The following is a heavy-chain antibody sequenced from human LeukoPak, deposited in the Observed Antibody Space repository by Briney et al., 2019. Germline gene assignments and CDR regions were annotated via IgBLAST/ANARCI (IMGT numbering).Heavy chain of an antibody. CDR2: IYHSGST. J-gene: IGHJ4*02. CDR1: GASISSSNW. D-gene: IGHD5-12*01. CDR3: ARGPRRGYSPRGTFDY. Sequence: KPSETLSLTCAVSGASISSSNWWSWVRQPPGRGLEWIAEIYHSGSTNYNPSLKSRVTISVDKSENQFSLKLSSVTAADTAVYYCARGPRRGYSPRGTFDYWGQGTLVTVSS. V-gene: IGHV4-4*02.